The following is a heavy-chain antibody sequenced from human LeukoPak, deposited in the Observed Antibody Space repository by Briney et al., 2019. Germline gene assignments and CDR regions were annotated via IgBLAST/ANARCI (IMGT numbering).Heavy chain of an antibody. D-gene: IGHD2-15*01. Sequence: GASVKVSCKASGYTFTSYDINWVRQATGQGLEWMGWLNPDSGSTGYAQKFQSRVTITRNTSISTAYMELSGLRFEDTAVYYCARGRSTGYSYYFEYWGQGTLVTVSS. CDR3: ARGRSTGYSYYFEY. CDR1: GYTFTSYD. CDR2: LNPDSGST. V-gene: IGHV1-8*03. J-gene: IGHJ4*02.